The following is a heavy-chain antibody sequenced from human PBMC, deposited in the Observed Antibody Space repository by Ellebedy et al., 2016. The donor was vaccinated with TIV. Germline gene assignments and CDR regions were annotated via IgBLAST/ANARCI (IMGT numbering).Heavy chain of an antibody. V-gene: IGHV1-18*01. CDR1: GYSFTSYG. CDR2: ISAYNGNT. Sequence: GESLKISCKGSGYSFTSYGISWVRQAPGQGLEWMGWISAYNGNTNYAQKLQGRVTMTTDTSTSTAYMELRSLRSDDTAVYYCARDIAYSGYDPGCWGQGTLVTVSS. D-gene: IGHD5-12*01. CDR3: ARDIAYSGYDPGC. J-gene: IGHJ4*02.